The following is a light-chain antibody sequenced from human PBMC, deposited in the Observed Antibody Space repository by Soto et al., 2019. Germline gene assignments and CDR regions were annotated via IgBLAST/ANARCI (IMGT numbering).Light chain of an antibody. J-gene: IGLJ2*01. CDR2: DVN. CDR1: SSDIGGYDF. CDR3: SSYTGSNTEV. V-gene: IGLV2-14*03. Sequence: QSVLTQPASVSGSPGQSIAISCTGTSSDIGGYDFVSWYQQHPGKVPKLVIYDVNNRPSGVSDRFSGSKSGNTASLTISGLQAEDEAHYYCSSYTGSNTEVFGGGTKLTVL.